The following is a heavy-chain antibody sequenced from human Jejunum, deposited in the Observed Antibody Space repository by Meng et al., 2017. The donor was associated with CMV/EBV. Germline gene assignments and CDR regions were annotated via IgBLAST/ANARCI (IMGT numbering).Heavy chain of an antibody. D-gene: IGHD2-15*01. CDR2: ICAGDYT. J-gene: IGHJ4*02. V-gene: IGHV3-53*01. CDR1: GFTFNIGH. Sequence: SCVASGFTFNIGHMNWVRQAPGKGLEWVSVICAGDYTDYADFVKGRFTISRDNAKNSLYLQMNSLRAADSAVYYCTRDQGGNFVYWGQGTLVTVSS. CDR3: TRDQGGNFVY.